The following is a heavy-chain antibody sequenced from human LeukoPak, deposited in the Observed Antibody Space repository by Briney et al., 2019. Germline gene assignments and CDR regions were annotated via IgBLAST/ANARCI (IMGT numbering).Heavy chain of an antibody. V-gene: IGHV4-34*01. CDR3: ARREAPRLLWFGELQAFFDY. CDR2: IDHSGST. CDR1: GGSFSGYY. J-gene: IGHJ4*02. Sequence: SETLSLTCAVYGGSFSGYYWSWIRQPPGKGLEWIGEIDHSGSTNYNPSLKSRVTISVDTSKNQFSLKLSSVTAADTAVYYCARREAPRLLWFGELQAFFDYWGQGTLVTVSS. D-gene: IGHD3-10*01.